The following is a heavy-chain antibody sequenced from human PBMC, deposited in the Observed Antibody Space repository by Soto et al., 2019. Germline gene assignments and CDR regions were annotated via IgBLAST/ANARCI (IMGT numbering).Heavy chain of an antibody. CDR1: GFTFSSYA. CDR3: ARDRSYGDNYFDY. D-gene: IGHD4-17*01. V-gene: IGHV3-30-3*01. Sequence: QVQLVESGGGVVQPGRSLRLSCAASGFTFSSYAMHWVRQAPGKGLEWVAVISYDGSNKYYADSVKGRFTISRDNSKNTLYLQMNSLRAEDTAVYYCARDRSYGDNYFDYWGQGTLVTVSS. J-gene: IGHJ4*02. CDR2: ISYDGSNK.